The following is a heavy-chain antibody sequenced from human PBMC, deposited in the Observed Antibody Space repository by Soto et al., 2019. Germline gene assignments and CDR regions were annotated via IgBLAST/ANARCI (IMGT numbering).Heavy chain of an antibody. CDR2: IKQDGSEK. V-gene: IGHV3-7*01. CDR1: GFTFSSYW. J-gene: IGHJ6*03. Sequence: GGSLRLSCAASGFTFSSYWMSWVRQAPGKGLEWVANIKQDGSEKYYVDSVKGRFTISRDNAKNSLYLQMNSLRAEDTAVYYCDRITMVRGVHGYYYYYMDVWGKGTTVTVSS. D-gene: IGHD3-10*01. CDR3: DRITMVRGVHGYYYYYMDV.